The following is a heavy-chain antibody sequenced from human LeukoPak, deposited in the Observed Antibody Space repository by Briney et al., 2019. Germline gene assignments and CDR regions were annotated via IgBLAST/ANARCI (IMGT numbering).Heavy chain of an antibody. J-gene: IGHJ4*02. D-gene: IGHD5-12*01. CDR3: AGVGGYDALFDY. Sequence: GGSLTLSCATSGFTFSSNVIHWVRQAPGKGLEWVAVISHDGWNKYYGDCVKGRFTLYRDNSKDTLYWQMNSLRGEDTAGYYCAGVGGYDALFDYWGQGNLATVSS. CDR1: GFTFSSNV. CDR2: ISHDGWNK. V-gene: IGHV3-30*04.